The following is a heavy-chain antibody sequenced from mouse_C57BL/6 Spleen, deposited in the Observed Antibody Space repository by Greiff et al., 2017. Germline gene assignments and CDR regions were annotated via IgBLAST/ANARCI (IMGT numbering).Heavy chain of an antibody. Sequence: EVQRVESGPELVKPGASVKIPCKASGYTFTDYNMDWVKQSHGKSLEWIGDINPNNGGTIYNQKFKGKATLTVDKSSSTAYMELRSLTSEDTAVYYCATYYGSFAYWGQGTLVTVSA. CDR2: INPNNGGT. V-gene: IGHV1-18*01. CDR3: ATYYGSFAY. J-gene: IGHJ3*01. D-gene: IGHD2-9*01. CDR1: GYTFTDYN.